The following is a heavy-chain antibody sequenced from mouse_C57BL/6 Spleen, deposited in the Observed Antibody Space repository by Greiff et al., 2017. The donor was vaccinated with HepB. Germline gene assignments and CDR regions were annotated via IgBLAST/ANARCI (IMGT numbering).Heavy chain of an antibody. Sequence: QVQLQQSGAELVKPGASVKISCKASGYAFSSYWMNWVKQRPGKGLEWIGQIYPGDGDTNYNGKFKGKATLTADKSSSTAYMQLSSLTSEDSAVYFCARFGSSGTTFAYWGQGTLVTVSA. V-gene: IGHV1-80*01. D-gene: IGHD3-2*02. CDR2: IYPGDGDT. CDR3: ARFGSSGTTFAY. J-gene: IGHJ3*01. CDR1: GYAFSSYW.